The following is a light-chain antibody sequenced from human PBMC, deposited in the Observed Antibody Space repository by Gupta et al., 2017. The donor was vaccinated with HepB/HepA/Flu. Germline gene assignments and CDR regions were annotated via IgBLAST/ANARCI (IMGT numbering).Light chain of an antibody. J-gene: IGLJ3*02. CDR1: SSNIGEGYD. CDR3: QSYDNRLSVWV. V-gene: IGLV1-40*01. Sequence: QSVLTQPPPVSGAPGQRVTISCSGGSSNIGEGYDLHGYQQLPGRAPKLLSKYDNIRPSGVPDRFSGSRSDTSASLAITGLQAEDEADYFCQSYDNRLSVWVFGGGTKLTVL. CDR2: YDN.